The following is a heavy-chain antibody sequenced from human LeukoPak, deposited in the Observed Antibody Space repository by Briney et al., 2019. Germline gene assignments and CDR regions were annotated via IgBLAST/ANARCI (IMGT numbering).Heavy chain of an antibody. CDR2: ISPDSGVT. CDR1: GYTFTNYN. CDR3: ARDRAATHSDY. D-gene: IGHD6-13*01. Sequence: ASVKVSCKASGYTFTNYNMHWVQQAPGQGLEWMGRISPDSGVTNYAQKFQGRVTVTRDTSITTAYMELSRLTSDDTAVYYCARDRAATHSDYWGQGTLVTVSS. J-gene: IGHJ4*02. V-gene: IGHV1-2*06.